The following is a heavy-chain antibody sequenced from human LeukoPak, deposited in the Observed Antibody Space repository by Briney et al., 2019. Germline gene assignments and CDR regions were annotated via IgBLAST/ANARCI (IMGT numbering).Heavy chain of an antibody. CDR3: AKSRAGSSSFYFDY. CDR1: GFTFSSYW. CDR2: INSDGKST. D-gene: IGHD2-2*01. J-gene: IGHJ4*02. Sequence: GGSLRLSCAASGFTFSSYWMHWVRQGPGEGLVWVSRINSDGKSTSYADSVKGRFTISRDNAKNTLYLQMNSLRAEDTAVYFCAKSRAGSSSFYFDYWGQGTLVTVSS. V-gene: IGHV3-74*01.